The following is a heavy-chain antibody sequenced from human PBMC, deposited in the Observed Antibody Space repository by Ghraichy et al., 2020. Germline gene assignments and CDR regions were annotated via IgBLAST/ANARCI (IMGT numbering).Heavy chain of an antibody. CDR3: AKEGDYYGSGSEIDY. CDR1: GFTSSSYA. Sequence: GSLRLSCAASGFTSSSYAMSWVRQAPGKGLEWVSGISGSGGSTYYAESVQGRFTISRDNSKNTQYLQMSGLRAEDTAVYYCAKEGDYYGSGSEIDYWGQGTLVTVSS. V-gene: IGHV3-23*01. CDR2: ISGSGGST. D-gene: IGHD3-10*01. J-gene: IGHJ4*02.